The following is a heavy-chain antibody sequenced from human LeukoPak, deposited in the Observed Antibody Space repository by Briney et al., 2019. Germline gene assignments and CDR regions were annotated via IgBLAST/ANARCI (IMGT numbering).Heavy chain of an antibody. V-gene: IGHV1-8*01. CDR2: MNPNSGST. J-gene: IGHJ4*02. CDR3: ARRFTYYYDSSGYQFDY. CDR1: GYTFTSYD. Sequence: ASVKVSCKASGYTFTSYDINWVRQATGQGLEWMGWMNPNSGSTDYAQKFQGRVTMTRNTSISTAYMELSSLRSEDTAVYYCARRFTYYYDSSGYQFDYWGQGTLVTVSS. D-gene: IGHD3-22*01.